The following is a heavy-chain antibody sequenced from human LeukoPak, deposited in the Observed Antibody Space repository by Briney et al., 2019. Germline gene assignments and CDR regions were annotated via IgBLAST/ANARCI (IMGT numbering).Heavy chain of an antibody. Sequence: PGGSLRLSCAASGFTFDDYAMHWVRQAPGKGLEWVSGISWNSGSIGYADSVKGRFTISRDNAKNSLYLQMNSLRAEDTALYYCAKDTRRYCSSTSCYSVLESWGQGTLVTVSS. D-gene: IGHD2-2*01. CDR1: GFTFDDYA. CDR3: AKDTRRYCSSTSCYSVLES. CDR2: ISWNSGSI. J-gene: IGHJ4*02. V-gene: IGHV3-9*01.